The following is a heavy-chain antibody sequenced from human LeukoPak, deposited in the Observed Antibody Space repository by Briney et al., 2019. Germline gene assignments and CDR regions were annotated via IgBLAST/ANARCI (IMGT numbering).Heavy chain of an antibody. D-gene: IGHD3-16*02. CDR2: INQDGSGE. V-gene: IGHV3-7*01. J-gene: IGHJ5*01. Sequence: PGGSLRPSCAASGFTFSHYWMNWVRQVPGKGLEWVANINQDGSGEYYVDSVKGRFTISRDNAKNSLYLQMNSLRAEDTGVYYCTRVSLHEFSDSWGRGIRVAVSS. CDR3: TRVSLHEFSDS. CDR1: GFTFSHYW.